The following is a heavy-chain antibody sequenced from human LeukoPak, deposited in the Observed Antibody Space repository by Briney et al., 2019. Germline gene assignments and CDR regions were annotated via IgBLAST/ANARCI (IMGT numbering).Heavy chain of an antibody. Sequence: GGSLRLSCAASGFPFSSFAMTWVHQAPGKGLEWISSVRDSGAVTYYADSVKGRFTISRDNSRKIVYLQMNSLRAEDTAIYYCATSTLTFDYWGQGTLVTVSS. CDR3: ATSTLTFDY. CDR1: GFPFSSFA. V-gene: IGHV3-23*01. CDR2: VRDSGAVT. J-gene: IGHJ4*02. D-gene: IGHD3-9*01.